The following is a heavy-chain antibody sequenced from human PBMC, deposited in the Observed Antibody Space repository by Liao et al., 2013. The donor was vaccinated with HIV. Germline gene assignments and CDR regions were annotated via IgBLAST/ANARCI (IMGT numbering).Heavy chain of an antibody. D-gene: IGHD3-3*01. CDR2: INHSGST. J-gene: IGHJ4*02. CDR1: GGSFSGYY. Sequence: QEQLQQWGAGLLKPSETLSLTCAVYGGSFSGYYWSWIRQPPGKGLEWIGEINHSGSTNYNPSLKSRVTISVDTSKNQFSLKLSSVTAADTAVYYCARDLVYDFWSGYYLDYWGQGTL. V-gene: IGHV4-34*01. CDR3: ARDLVYDFWSGYYLDY.